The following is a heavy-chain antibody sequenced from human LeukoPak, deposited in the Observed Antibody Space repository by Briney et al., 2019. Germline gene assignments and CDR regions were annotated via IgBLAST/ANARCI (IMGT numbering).Heavy chain of an antibody. CDR1: GFTFSSYS. Sequence: GGSLRLSCAASGFTFSSYSMNWVRQAPGKGLEWVSSISSSSSYIYYADSVKGRFTISRDNAKNSLYLQMNSLRAEDTAVYYCARDDGGMRMPSCIDYWGQGTLVTVSS. D-gene: IGHD4-23*01. V-gene: IGHV3-21*01. CDR2: ISSSSSYI. CDR3: ARDDGGMRMPSCIDY. J-gene: IGHJ4*02.